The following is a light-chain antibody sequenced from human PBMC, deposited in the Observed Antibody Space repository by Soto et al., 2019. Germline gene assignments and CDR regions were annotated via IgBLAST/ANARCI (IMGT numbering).Light chain of an antibody. CDR2: DTS. CDR1: QGIGDT. J-gene: IGKJ4*01. CDR3: QRCYSSPLT. Sequence: VLTQSPASLSASAGESVTLSCRASQGIGDTLAWYQQKPGHTPKLLIYDTSDMATGVPSRFSGSRSGTEFTLTINSLQPEDFAIYYCQRCYSSPLTFGGGTKVESK. V-gene: IGKV3-15*01.